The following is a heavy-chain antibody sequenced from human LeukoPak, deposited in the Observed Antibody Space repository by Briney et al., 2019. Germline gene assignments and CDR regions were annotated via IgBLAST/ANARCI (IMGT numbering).Heavy chain of an antibody. D-gene: IGHD7-27*01. CDR2: IYYSGST. Sequence: SETLSLTCTVSGGSLSSYYWSWLRQPPGKGLEWIGYIYYSGSTNYNPSLKSRVTISVDTSKNQFSLKLSSVTAADTAVYYCARGWGFFDPWGQGTLVAVSS. V-gene: IGHV4-59*01. CDR1: GGSLSSYY. J-gene: IGHJ5*02. CDR3: ARGWGFFDP.